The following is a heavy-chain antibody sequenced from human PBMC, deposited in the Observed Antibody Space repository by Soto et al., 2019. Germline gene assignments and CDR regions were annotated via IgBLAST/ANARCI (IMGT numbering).Heavy chain of an antibody. CDR3: ARGAAGSGYPRDFDY. CDR1: GGSISSGGYS. Sequence: SETLSLTCAVSGGSISSGGYSWSWIRQPPGKGLEWIGYIYHSGSTYYNPSLKSRVTISVDTSKNQFSLKLSSVTAADTAVYYCARGAAGSGYPRDFDYWGQGTLVTVSS. V-gene: IGHV4-30-2*01. CDR2: IYHSGST. D-gene: IGHD3-22*01. J-gene: IGHJ4*02.